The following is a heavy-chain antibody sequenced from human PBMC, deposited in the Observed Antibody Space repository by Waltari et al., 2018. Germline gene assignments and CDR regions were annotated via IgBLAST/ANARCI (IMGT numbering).Heavy chain of an antibody. V-gene: IGHV3-7*01. CDR1: GFTFSIYW. CDR2: VKQDGGEK. Sequence: EVQLVESGGGLVQPGGSLRPSWAAFGFTFSIYWMSWVRQAPGKGLGGVANVKQDGGEKSYVDSWKGRFTISRDNAKNSLYLQMNSLRAEDTAVYYGARYCSGGSCLYAFDIWGQGTMVTVSS. D-gene: IGHD2-15*01. CDR3: ARYCSGGSCLYAFDI. J-gene: IGHJ3*02.